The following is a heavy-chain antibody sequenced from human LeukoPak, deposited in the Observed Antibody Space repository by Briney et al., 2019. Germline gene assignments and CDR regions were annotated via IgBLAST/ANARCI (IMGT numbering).Heavy chain of an antibody. CDR1: GYTFSSYG. Sequence: ASVKVSCKASGYTFSSYGISWVRQAPGQGLEWMGWISAYNGNTNYAQKLQGRVTMTTDTSTSTAYMELRSLRSDDTAVYYCARDLSGFGGDYYFDYWGQGTLVTVSS. CDR3: ARDLSGFGGDYYFDY. V-gene: IGHV1-18*01. CDR2: ISAYNGNT. D-gene: IGHD4-17*01. J-gene: IGHJ4*02.